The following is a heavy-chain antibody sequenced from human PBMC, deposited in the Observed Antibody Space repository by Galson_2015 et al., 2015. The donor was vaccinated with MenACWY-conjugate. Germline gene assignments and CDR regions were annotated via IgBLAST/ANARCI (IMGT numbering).Heavy chain of an antibody. V-gene: IGHV3-43*01. CDR2: ISWDGGST. Sequence: SLRLSCAASGFTFDDYTMHWVRHAPGKGLEWVSLISWDGGSTYYADSVKGRFTISRDNSKNSLYLQMNSLRTEDTALYYCAKDGDAHGDRAEYFQHWGQGTLVTVSS. CDR1: GFTFDDYT. D-gene: IGHD4-17*01. J-gene: IGHJ1*01. CDR3: AKDGDAHGDRAEYFQH.